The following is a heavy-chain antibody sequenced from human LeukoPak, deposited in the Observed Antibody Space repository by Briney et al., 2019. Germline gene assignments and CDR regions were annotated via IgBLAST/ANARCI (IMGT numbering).Heavy chain of an antibody. J-gene: IGHJ4*02. CDR3: ARGLYDSSGYPFDY. V-gene: IGHV4-31*03. Sequence: PSQTLSLTCTVSVGSISSGGYYWSWLRQHPGKGLEWIVYIYYSGSTYYNPSLKSRVTISVDTSKNQFSLKLSSVTAADTAVYYCARGLYDSSGYPFDYWGQGTLVTVSS. CDR2: IYYSGST. CDR1: VGSISSGGYY. D-gene: IGHD3-22*01.